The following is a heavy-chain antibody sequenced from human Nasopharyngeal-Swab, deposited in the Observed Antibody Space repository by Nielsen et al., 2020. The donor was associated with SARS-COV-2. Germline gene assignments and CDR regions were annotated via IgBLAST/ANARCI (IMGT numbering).Heavy chain of an antibody. J-gene: IGHJ2*01. D-gene: IGHD3-22*01. Sequence: WIRQPPGKGLEWIGYFYYSGITNYNPSLKSRVTILIDTSKNQFSLKLNSVTAADTAVYYCARGYHDKSVYYYDWYFDLWGRGTLVTVSS. V-gene: IGHV4-59*08. CDR2: FYYSGIT. CDR3: ARGYHDKSVYYYDWYFDL.